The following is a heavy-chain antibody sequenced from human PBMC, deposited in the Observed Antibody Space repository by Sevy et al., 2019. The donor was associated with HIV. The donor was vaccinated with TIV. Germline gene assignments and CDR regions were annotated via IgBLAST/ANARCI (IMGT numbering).Heavy chain of an antibody. V-gene: IGHV3-21*01. CDR3: VRAIQLAASY. CDR1: GFIFNVYN. D-gene: IGHD2-15*01. J-gene: IGHJ4*02. Sequence: GGSLRLSCEASGFIFNVYNMNWVRQAPGKGLEWFSSISTVSTYIDYADSVKGRFTISRDSAKNSVFLQMTSLRAEDTAVYYCVRAIQLAASYWGQGMLVTFSS. CDR2: ISTVSTYI.